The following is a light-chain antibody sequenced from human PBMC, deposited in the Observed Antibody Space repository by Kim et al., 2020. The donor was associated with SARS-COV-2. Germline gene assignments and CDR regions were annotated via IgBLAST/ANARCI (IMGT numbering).Light chain of an antibody. CDR3: ASWDDSLNGPYV. Sequence: RVTISCSGSSSNIGRNTVNWYQHLPGTAPKLLISSNNQRPSGVPDRFSGSKSGTSASLTITGLQSEDEADYYCASWDDSLNGPYVFGTGTKVTVL. V-gene: IGLV1-44*01. CDR2: SNN. J-gene: IGLJ1*01. CDR1: SSNIGRNT.